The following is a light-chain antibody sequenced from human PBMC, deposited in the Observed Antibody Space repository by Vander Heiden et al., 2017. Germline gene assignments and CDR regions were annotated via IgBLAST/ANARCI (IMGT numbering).Light chain of an antibody. V-gene: IGKV2-28*01. Sequence: DIVMTQSPVYLTVTPGEPASISCRPSQSLLHSNGFNYFDWYLQKPGQPPQLLIYLGSNRASGVPDRFSGRGSGTYFTLAISRVEAEDVGVYYCMQALETPYTFGQGTKLEI. CDR1: QSLLHSNGFNY. CDR3: MQALETPYT. CDR2: LGS. J-gene: IGKJ2*01.